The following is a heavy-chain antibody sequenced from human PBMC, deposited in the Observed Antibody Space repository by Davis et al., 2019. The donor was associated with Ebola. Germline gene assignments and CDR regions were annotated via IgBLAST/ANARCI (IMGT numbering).Heavy chain of an antibody. CDR3: ARAGMVQGVITKWDGY. CDR2: ISSSSTTI. J-gene: IGHJ4*02. Sequence: PGGSLRLSCVASGFTFSRNSMNWVRQAPGKGLEWVSYISSSSTTIYYADSVKGRFTIPRDNAKNALYLQMNSLRDEDTAVYYGARAGMVQGVITKWDGYWGQGTLVTVSS. CDR1: GFTFSRNS. V-gene: IGHV3-48*02. D-gene: IGHD3-10*01.